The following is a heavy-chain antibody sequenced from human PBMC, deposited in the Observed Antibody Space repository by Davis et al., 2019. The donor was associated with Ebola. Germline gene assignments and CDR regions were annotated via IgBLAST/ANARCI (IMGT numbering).Heavy chain of an antibody. V-gene: IGHV3-53*01. Sequence: GGSLRLSCAASGFTFSSYSMNWVRQSPGKGLEWLSVIYTIDATYYADSVRGRFTIFRDNSKNTVFLQMDNLRAEDTAVYFCARDQRFDLSVHVFDIWGQGTLVTVSS. D-gene: IGHD3-3*01. J-gene: IGHJ3*02. CDR1: GFTFSSYS. CDR2: IYTIDAT. CDR3: ARDQRFDLSVHVFDI.